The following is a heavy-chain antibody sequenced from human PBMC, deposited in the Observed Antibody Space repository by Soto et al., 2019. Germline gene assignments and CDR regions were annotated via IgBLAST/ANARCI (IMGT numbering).Heavy chain of an antibody. D-gene: IGHD3-16*01. Sequence: ASVKVSCKASGYTFTTYGISWVRQAPGQGLEWMGWISGYNGHAKYAQKFQGRVTMTTDTSTSTVYMDLRSLRSDDTAVYYCAREGEMPYYYYGLDVWGQGTTVTVSS. J-gene: IGHJ6*02. V-gene: IGHV1-18*01. CDR1: GYTFTTYG. CDR2: ISGYNGHA. CDR3: AREGEMPYYYYGLDV.